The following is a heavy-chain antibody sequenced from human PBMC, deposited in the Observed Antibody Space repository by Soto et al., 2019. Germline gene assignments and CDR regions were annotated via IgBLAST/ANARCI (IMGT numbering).Heavy chain of an antibody. CDR2: IYYSGST. D-gene: IGHD6-19*01. Sequence: SDTLSLTCPLPGGSISSSSYYWGWIRQPPGKGLEWIGSIYYSGSTYYNPSLKSRVTISVDTSKNQFSLKLSSVTAADTAVYYCARQFDSSGWYYGYYFDYWGQGTLVTVS. J-gene: IGHJ4*02. V-gene: IGHV4-39*01. CDR1: GGSISSSSYY. CDR3: ARQFDSSGWYYGYYFDY.